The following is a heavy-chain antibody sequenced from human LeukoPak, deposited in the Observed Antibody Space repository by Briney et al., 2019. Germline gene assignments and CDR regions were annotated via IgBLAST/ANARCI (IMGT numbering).Heavy chain of an antibody. CDR1: GFTFSSNS. CDR3: ARRAGEYSHPYDY. J-gene: IGHJ4*02. CDR2: IYSGGNT. V-gene: IGHV3-53*01. Sequence: GGSLRLSCTVSGFTFSSNSMSWVRQAPGKGLEWVSFIYSGGNTHYSDSVKGRFTISRDKPKKTLELQMNSLSAEDTAVYYCARRAGEYSHPYDYWGQGTLVTVSS. D-gene: IGHD4-17*01.